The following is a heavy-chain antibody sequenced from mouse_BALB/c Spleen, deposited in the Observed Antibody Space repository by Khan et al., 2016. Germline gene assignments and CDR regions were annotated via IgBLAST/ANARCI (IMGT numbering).Heavy chain of an antibody. CDR1: GYSITSDYA. CDR2: ISYSGST. D-gene: IGHD1-1*01. CDR3: ARSDYGCKDAMDY. V-gene: IGHV3-2*02. J-gene: IGHJ4*01. Sequence: EVQLQESGPGLVKPSQSLSLTCTVTGYSITSDYAWNWIRQFPGNKLEWMGYISYSGSTSYNPSLKSRISITRDTSNNQFFLQLNSVTSEDTATYYGARSDYGCKDAMDYWGQGTSVTVSS.